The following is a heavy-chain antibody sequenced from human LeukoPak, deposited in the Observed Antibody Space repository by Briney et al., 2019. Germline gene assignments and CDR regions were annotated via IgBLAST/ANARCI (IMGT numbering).Heavy chain of an antibody. J-gene: IGHJ6*03. CDR3: ARVQTDCSSTSCPNYYYYYMDV. CDR1: GGTFSSYA. Sequence: ASVKVSCKASGGTFSSYAISWVRQAPGQGLEWMGGIIPIFGIANYAQKFQGRVTITTDESTSTAYMELSSLRSEDTAVYYCARVQTDCSSTSCPNYYYYYMDVWGKGTTVTVSS. V-gene: IGHV1-69*05. CDR2: IIPIFGIA. D-gene: IGHD2-2*01.